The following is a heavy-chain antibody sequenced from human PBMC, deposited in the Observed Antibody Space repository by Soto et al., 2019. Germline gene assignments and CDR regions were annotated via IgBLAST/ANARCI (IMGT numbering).Heavy chain of an antibody. D-gene: IGHD3-10*01. CDR1: GYTLTSYD. J-gene: IGHJ4*02. V-gene: IGHV1-8*01. CDR2: MNPDSGNT. Sequence: QVQLVQSGAEVRTPGASVKVSFKASGYTLTSYDVNWVRQATGQEPEWIGWMNPDSGNTGYVQKFQGRVTMTRNTAISTAYMELSSLRSEDTAVYYCAGSVGGSNVNFDYWGQGTLVTVSS. CDR3: AGSVGGSNVNFDY.